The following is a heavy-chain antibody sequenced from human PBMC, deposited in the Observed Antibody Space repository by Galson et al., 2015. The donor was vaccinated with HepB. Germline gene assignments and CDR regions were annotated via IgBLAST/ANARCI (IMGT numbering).Heavy chain of an antibody. CDR2: IGVYNGNT. Sequence: SVKVSCKASGYTFTSYGISWVRRAPGQGLEWMGWIGVYNGNTKYAQKFQGRVTMTTDTSTSTAYMELGSLRSDDTAIYYCATSWVDTGMVYGMHVWGQGTTVTVSS. D-gene: IGHD5-18*01. CDR3: ATSWVDTGMVYGMHV. V-gene: IGHV1-18*04. CDR1: GYTFTSYG. J-gene: IGHJ6*02.